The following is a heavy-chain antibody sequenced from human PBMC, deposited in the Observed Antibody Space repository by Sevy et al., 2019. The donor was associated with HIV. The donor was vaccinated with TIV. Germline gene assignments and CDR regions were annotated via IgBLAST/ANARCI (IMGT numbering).Heavy chain of an antibody. CDR1: GFTFSSYS. J-gene: IGHJ6*02. V-gene: IGHV3-21*01. Sequence: GGSLRLSCAASGFTFSSYSMNWVRQAPGKGLEWVSSISSSSSYIYYAHSVKGRFTISRDNAKNSLYLQMNSLRAEDTAVYYCARARTTVTTSYYYGMDVWGQGTTVTV. D-gene: IGHD4-17*01. CDR3: ARARTTVTTSYYYGMDV. CDR2: ISSSSSYI.